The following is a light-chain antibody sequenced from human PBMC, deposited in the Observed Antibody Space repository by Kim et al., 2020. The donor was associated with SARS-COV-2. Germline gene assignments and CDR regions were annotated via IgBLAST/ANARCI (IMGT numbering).Light chain of an antibody. Sequence: PGQSVTISCTGASSDVGGYSYVSWYQQHPGKAPKFVIYDVNKRPSGVPDRFSGSKSGNTASLTISGLQAEDEADYHCCSYAGTSWVFGGGTQLTVL. V-gene: IGLV2-11*03. CDR2: DVN. CDR3: CSYAGTSWV. J-gene: IGLJ3*02. CDR1: SSDVGGYSY.